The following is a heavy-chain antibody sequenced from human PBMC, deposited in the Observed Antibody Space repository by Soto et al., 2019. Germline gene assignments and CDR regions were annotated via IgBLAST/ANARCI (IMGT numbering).Heavy chain of an antibody. V-gene: IGHV3-43*01. Sequence: GGSLRLSCAASGFTFDDYTMHWVRQAPGKGLEWVSLISWDGGSTYYADSVKGRFTISRDNSKNSLYLQMNSLRTEDTALYYCAKDMGIAVAGTFYDYWGQGTLVTVSS. D-gene: IGHD6-19*01. CDR2: ISWDGGST. J-gene: IGHJ4*02. CDR1: GFTFDDYT. CDR3: AKDMGIAVAGTFYDY.